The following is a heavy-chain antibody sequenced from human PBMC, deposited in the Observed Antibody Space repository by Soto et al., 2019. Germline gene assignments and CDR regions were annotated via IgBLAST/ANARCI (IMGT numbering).Heavy chain of an antibody. CDR3: ARGRDAAYQLYSHHGMDV. V-gene: IGHV1-2*02. D-gene: IGHD3-3*01. CDR2: MDPITGGT. CDR1: GYNLGAYY. Sequence: GASVKVSCKASGYNLGAYYTYGVRQAPGLGREWVGLMDPITGGTDYEERLRDRVTMTRYTSINTAYMELRRLRSDDTAIYFCARGRDAAYQLYSHHGMDVLGQGTTVTVSS. J-gene: IGHJ6*02.